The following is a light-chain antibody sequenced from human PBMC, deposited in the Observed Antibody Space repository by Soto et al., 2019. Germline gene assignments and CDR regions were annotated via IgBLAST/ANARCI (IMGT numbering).Light chain of an antibody. CDR3: QQYKFWPPLT. Sequence: EIVMTQSPATLSVSQGESATLSCRASQSFNSNLAWYRQKPRQAPRLLISDASTRATGVPARFSGSGSGTEFTLLISSRQSEDAGIYYCQQYKFWPPLTFGGGTKVEIK. J-gene: IGKJ4*01. V-gene: IGKV3-15*01. CDR1: QSFNSN. CDR2: DAS.